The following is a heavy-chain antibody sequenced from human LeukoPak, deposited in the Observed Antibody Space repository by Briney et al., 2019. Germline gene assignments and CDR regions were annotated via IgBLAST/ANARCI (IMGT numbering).Heavy chain of an antibody. Sequence: SETLSLTCAVSGGSISSGGYSWSWIRQPPGKGLEWIVYIYHSGSTYYNPSLKSRVTISVDRSKNQFSLKLSSVTAADTAVYYCARQHYDILTGPIDYWGQGTLDTVSS. CDR3: ARQHYDILTGPIDY. V-gene: IGHV4-30-2*01. J-gene: IGHJ4*02. CDR2: IYHSGST. D-gene: IGHD3-9*01. CDR1: GGSISSGGYS.